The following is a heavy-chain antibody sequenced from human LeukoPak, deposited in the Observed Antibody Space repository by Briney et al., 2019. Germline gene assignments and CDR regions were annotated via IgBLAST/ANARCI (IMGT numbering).Heavy chain of an antibody. V-gene: IGHV4-34*01. CDR1: GGSFSGYY. CDR2: INHSGST. D-gene: IGHD2-15*01. CDR3: ARGSADMVVVEAATTRFDP. J-gene: IGHJ5*02. Sequence: SETLSLTCAVYGGSFSGYYWSWIRQPPGKGLEWIGEINHSGSTNYNPSLKSRVTISVDTSKNQFSLKLSSVTAADTAVYYCARGSADMVVVEAATTRFDPWGEGPLFTASP.